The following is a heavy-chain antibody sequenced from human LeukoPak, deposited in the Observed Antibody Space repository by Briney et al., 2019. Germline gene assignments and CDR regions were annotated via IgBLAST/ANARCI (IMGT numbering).Heavy chain of an antibody. J-gene: IGHJ6*02. Sequence: PGGSLRLSCAASGFIFSSYAMSWVRQAPGKGLEWVSAISGSGGSTYYADSVKGRFTISRDNSKNTLYLQMNSLRAEDTAVYYCAKEARMDYDNLTGCMDVWGQGTTVTVSS. D-gene: IGHD3-9*01. CDR2: ISGSGGST. V-gene: IGHV3-23*01. CDR1: GFIFSSYA. CDR3: AKEARMDYDNLTGCMDV.